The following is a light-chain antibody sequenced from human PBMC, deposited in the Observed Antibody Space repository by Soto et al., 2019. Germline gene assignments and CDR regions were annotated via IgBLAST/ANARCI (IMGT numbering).Light chain of an antibody. J-gene: IGLJ2*01. V-gene: IGLV2-14*03. Sequence: QSALTQPASVSGSPGLSITISCTGISSDVGGYNFVSWYQQHPGKAPRLMIFDVDNRPSGVSTRFSGSKSGNTASLTISGLQAEDEADYYCCSYSGSSTIVVFGGGTKLTVL. CDR3: CSYSGSSTIVV. CDR1: SSDVGGYNF. CDR2: DVD.